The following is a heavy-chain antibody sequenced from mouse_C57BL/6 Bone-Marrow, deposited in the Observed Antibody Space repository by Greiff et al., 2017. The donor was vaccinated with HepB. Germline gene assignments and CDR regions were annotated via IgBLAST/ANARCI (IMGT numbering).Heavy chain of an antibody. V-gene: IGHV1-64*01. Sequence: QVQLQQPWAELVKPGASVKLSCKASGYTFTSYWMHWVKQRPGQGLEWIGMIHPNSGSTNYNEKFKSKATLTVDKSSSTAYMQLSSLTSEDSAVYYCARGFDYYGSSVYAMDYWGQGTSVTVSS. CDR1: GYTFTSYW. CDR2: IHPNSGST. J-gene: IGHJ4*01. D-gene: IGHD1-1*01. CDR3: ARGFDYYGSSVYAMDY.